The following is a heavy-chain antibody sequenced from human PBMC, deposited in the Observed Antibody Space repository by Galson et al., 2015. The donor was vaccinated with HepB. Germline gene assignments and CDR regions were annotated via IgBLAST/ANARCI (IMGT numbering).Heavy chain of an antibody. CDR2: IDSDGRNP. V-gene: IGHV3-74*01. CDR3: AREANGYDLDY. J-gene: IGHJ4*02. D-gene: IGHD5-12*01. CDR1: GFTFRSYW. Sequence: LRLSCAASGFTFRSYWTHWVRQAPGKGLVWVSRIDSDGRNPDYADSVKGRFTISRDNAKNTLYLQMNSLRAEDTAVYFCAREANGYDLDYWGQGTLVTVSS.